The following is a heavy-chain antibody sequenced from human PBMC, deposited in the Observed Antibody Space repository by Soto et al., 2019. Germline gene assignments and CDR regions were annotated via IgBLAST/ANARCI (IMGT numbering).Heavy chain of an antibody. Sequence: GGSLRLSCAASGFTFSNAWMNWVRQAPGKGLEWVGRIKSKTDGGTTDYAAPVEGRFTISRDDSKTTLYLQMNSLKTEDAAVYYCTIAPQWLVRKFDYWGQGTLVTVSS. CDR1: GFTFSNAW. CDR2: IKSKTDGGTT. V-gene: IGHV3-15*07. CDR3: TIAPQWLVRKFDY. D-gene: IGHD6-19*01. J-gene: IGHJ4*02.